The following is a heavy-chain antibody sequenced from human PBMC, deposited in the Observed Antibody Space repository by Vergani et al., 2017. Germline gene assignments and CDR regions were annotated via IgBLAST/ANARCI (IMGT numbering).Heavy chain of an antibody. V-gene: IGHV3-23*01. CDR2: ISGHGDRT. Sequence: EVHLLESGGGQVEAGGSLRLSCVASGFTFSNSAMSWVRQTSGKGLEWVSAISGHGDRTYYADSVKGRFTISRDNSKNTVYLQMNSLRAEDTAVYYCARSTQDPGYNWFDPWGQGTLVTVSS. CDR1: GFTFSNSA. J-gene: IGHJ5*02. CDR3: ARSTQDPGYNWFDP. D-gene: IGHD1-1*01.